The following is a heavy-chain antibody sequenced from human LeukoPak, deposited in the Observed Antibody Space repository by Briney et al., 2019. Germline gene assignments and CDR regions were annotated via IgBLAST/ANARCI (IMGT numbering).Heavy chain of an antibody. Sequence: GGSLRLSCAASGFTFSSYWMSWVRQAPGKGLEWVSSISGTGGTTYYTDSVRGRFTISRDNSQNTLFLQMNSLRAEDTAVYYCAKLHYDILTGYYNMGDYWGQGTLVIVSA. D-gene: IGHD3-9*01. CDR1: GFTFSSYW. CDR3: AKLHYDILTGYYNMGDY. V-gene: IGHV3-23*01. J-gene: IGHJ4*02. CDR2: ISGTGGTT.